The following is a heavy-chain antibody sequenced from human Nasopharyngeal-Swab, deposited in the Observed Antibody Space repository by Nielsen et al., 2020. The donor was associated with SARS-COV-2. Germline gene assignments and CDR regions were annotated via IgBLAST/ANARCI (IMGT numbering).Heavy chain of an antibody. D-gene: IGHD6-25*01. CDR1: GGSFSGYY. CDR3: ARTSSGRRFDY. V-gene: IGHV4-34*01. Sequence: SETLSLTCAVYGGSFSGYYWSWIRQPPRKGLEWIGEINHSGSTNYNPSLKSRVTISVDTSKNQFSLKLSSVTAADTAVYYCARTSSGRRFDYWGQGTLVTVSS. CDR2: INHSGST. J-gene: IGHJ4*02.